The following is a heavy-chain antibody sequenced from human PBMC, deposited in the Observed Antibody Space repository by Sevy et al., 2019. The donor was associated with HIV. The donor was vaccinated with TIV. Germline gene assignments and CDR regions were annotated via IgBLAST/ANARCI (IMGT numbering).Heavy chain of an antibody. Sequence: SETLSLTCTVSGGSITSLYWNWIRQPPGKGLEWIANIYYNGHINYNPSLKSRVTLILDTSKNQFSLRLSSVTAADTAMYYCAGENAWGSGYSWGQGTLVTVSS. D-gene: IGHD6-19*01. J-gene: IGHJ4*02. CDR1: GGSITSLY. V-gene: IGHV4-59*08. CDR3: AGENAWGSGYS. CDR2: IYYNGHI.